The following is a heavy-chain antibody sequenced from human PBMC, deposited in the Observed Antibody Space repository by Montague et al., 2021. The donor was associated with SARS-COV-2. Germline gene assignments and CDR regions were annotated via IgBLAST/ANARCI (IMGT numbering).Heavy chain of an antibody. CDR3: ARTPVSGYHGGFDY. Sequence: SETLSLTCTVSGGSIITYYWSWIRQPAGKGLEWIGRIFTSGTTSYNPSLKSRVTMSVDTSKNQFSLKLSSVTAADTAVYYCARTPVSGYHGGFDYWGQGTLVTVSS. J-gene: IGHJ4*02. D-gene: IGHD5-18*01. CDR2: IFTSGTT. CDR1: GGSIITYY. V-gene: IGHV4-4*07.